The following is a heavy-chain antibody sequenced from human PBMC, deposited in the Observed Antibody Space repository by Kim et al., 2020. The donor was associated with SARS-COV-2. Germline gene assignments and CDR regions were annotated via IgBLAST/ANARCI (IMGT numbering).Heavy chain of an antibody. Sequence: SETLSLTCTVSGGSISSSSYYWGWIRPPPGKGLEWIGSIYYSGSTYYNPFLKSRVTISVDTSNNQFSLKLSSVTAADTAVYYCARQRGTTIFGVVIRTQIDYCGQGTLVTVSS. J-gene: IGHJ4*02. CDR3: ARQRGTTIFGVVIRTQIDY. D-gene: IGHD3-3*01. V-gene: IGHV4-39*01. CDR2: IYYSGST. CDR1: GGSISSSSYY.